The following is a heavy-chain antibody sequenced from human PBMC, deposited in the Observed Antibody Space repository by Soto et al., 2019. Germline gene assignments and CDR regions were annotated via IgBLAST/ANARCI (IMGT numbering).Heavy chain of an antibody. CDR2: ISGSGGST. V-gene: IGHV3-23*01. J-gene: IGHJ5*02. D-gene: IGHD6-19*01. CDR3: AKSMEQWLVPRDWFDP. CDR1: GFTFSNYA. Sequence: GGSLRLSCAASGFTFSNYAMGWVRQAPGKGLEWVSGISGSGGSTYYADSVKGRFTISRDNSRNTLYTKMNNVKDDSMAVYYWAKSMEQWLVPRDWFDPWGPGTLVTVSS.